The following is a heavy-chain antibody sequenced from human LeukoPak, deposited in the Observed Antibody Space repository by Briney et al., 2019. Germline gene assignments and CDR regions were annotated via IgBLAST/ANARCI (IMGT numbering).Heavy chain of an antibody. D-gene: IGHD6-13*01. Sequence: SETLSLTCTVSGGSISSSSYYWGWIRQPPGKGLEWIGSIYYSGSTYYNPSLKSRVTISVDTSKNQFSLKLSSVTAADTAVYYCARLKQQLARYFDYWGQGTLVTVSS. V-gene: IGHV4-39*07. CDR2: IYYSGST. CDR1: GGSISSSSYY. J-gene: IGHJ4*02. CDR3: ARLKQQLARYFDY.